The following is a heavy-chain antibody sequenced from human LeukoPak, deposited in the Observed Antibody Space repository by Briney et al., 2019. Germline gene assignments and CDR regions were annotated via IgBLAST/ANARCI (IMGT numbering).Heavy chain of an antibody. D-gene: IGHD6-25*01. J-gene: IGHJ4*02. Sequence: GASVKVSCKASGYTFTGYYMHWVRQAPGQGLEWLGWVNPYSGDRGYAQKFQGRLSITSDTSISTAYMELGSLRSDDTAVYFCARTTSFTASGYDYWGQGTLVTVSS. V-gene: IGHV1-8*03. CDR2: VNPYSGDR. CDR1: GYTFTGYY. CDR3: ARTTSFTASGYDY.